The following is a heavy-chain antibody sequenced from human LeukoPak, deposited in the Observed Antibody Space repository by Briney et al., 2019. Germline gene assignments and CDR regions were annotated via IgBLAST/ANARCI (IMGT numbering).Heavy chain of an antibody. CDR3: AKDSRDDILTGYYWTDY. CDR1: GFTFSSYA. V-gene: IGHV3-23*01. Sequence: GGSLRLSCAASGFTFSSYAMSWVRQAPGKGLEWVSAISGSGGSTYYADSVKGRFTISRDNSKNTLYLQMNSLRAEDTAVYYCAKDSRDDILTGYYWTDYWGQGTLVTVSS. D-gene: IGHD3-9*01. J-gene: IGHJ4*02. CDR2: ISGSGGST.